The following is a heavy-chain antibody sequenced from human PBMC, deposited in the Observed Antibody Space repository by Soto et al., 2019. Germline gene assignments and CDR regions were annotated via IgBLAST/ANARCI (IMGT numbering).Heavy chain of an antibody. D-gene: IGHD3-10*01. CDR2: INPNSGGT. J-gene: IGHJ6*02. V-gene: IGHV1-2*04. Sequence: ASVKVSCKASGYTFTGYYMHWVRQAPGQGLAWMGWINPNSGGTNYAQKFQGWVTMTRDTSISTAYMELSRLRSDDTAVYYCARDRNYYGSGSPNYYYYYGMDVWGQGTTVTVSS. CDR1: GYTFTGYY. CDR3: ARDRNYYGSGSPNYYYYYGMDV.